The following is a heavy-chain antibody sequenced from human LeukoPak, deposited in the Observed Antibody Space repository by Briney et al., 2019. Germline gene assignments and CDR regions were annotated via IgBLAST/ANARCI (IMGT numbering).Heavy chain of an antibody. D-gene: IGHD3-22*01. CDR3: ARDRPRGWYYDSREDYGMDV. CDR1: GGSISSGGYY. J-gene: IGHJ6*02. CDR2: IYYSGST. Sequence: SETLSPTCTVSGGSISSGGYYWSWIRQHPGKGLEWIGYIYYSGSTYYNPSLKSQVTISVDTSKNQFSLKLSSVTAADTAVYYCARDRPRGWYYDSREDYGMDVWGQGTTVTVSS. V-gene: IGHV4-31*01.